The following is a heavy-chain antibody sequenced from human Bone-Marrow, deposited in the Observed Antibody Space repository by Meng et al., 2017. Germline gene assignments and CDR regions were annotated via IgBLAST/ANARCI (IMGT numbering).Heavy chain of an antibody. D-gene: IGHD6-13*01. Sequence: GESLKISCKGSGYSFTSYWIGWVRQMPGKGLEWMGIIYPGDSDTRYSPSFPGQVTLTADKSNSTAYLQWSSLKDSDTAMYYCARLEAHSSSWQYYYYYGMDVWGQGTTVTVSS. V-gene: IGHV5-51*01. CDR1: GYSFTSYW. CDR3: ARLEAHSSSWQYYYYYGMDV. CDR2: IYPGDSDT. J-gene: IGHJ6*02.